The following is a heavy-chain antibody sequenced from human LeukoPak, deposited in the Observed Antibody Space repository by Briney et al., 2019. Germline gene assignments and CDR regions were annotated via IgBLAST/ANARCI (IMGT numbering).Heavy chain of an antibody. CDR3: EADDSSHDY. CDR1: GFTFSSYW. Sequence: GGSLRLSCAASGFTFSSYWMSWVRQAPGKGLEWVANIKQDGSEKYYVGSVKGRFTIPRDNAKNSLYLQMNSLRAEDTAVYYCEADDSSHDYWGQGTLVTVSS. J-gene: IGHJ4*02. V-gene: IGHV3-7*01. D-gene: IGHD3-22*01. CDR2: IKQDGSEK.